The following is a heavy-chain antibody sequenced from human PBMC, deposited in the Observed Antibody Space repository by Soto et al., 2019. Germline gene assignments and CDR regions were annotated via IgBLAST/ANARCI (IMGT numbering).Heavy chain of an antibody. CDR2: IIPIFGTA. V-gene: IGHV1-69*13. J-gene: IGHJ4*02. D-gene: IGHD3-22*01. CDR1: GGTFSSYA. CDR3: AADYYDTSGYYFAY. Sequence: SVKVYCKASGGTFSSYAITWVRQAPGQGLEWMGGIIPIFGTANYAQKFQGRVTITADESTSTAYMELSSLRSEDTAVYYCAADYYDTSGYYFAYWGQGTLVTVYS.